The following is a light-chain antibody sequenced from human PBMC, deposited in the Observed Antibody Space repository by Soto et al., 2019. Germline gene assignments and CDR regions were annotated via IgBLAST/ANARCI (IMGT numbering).Light chain of an antibody. CDR1: SSDVGGYDF. V-gene: IGLV2-14*01. CDR3: SSYTSDWGV. J-gene: IGLJ1*01. Sequence: QSVLTQPASVSGSPGQSITISCTGTSSDVGGYDFVSWYQHHRGKAPKLIIYEVRTRPSGVSDRFSGSKSGNTASLTISGLQADDEADYYCSSYTSDWGVFGTGTKLTVL. CDR2: EVR.